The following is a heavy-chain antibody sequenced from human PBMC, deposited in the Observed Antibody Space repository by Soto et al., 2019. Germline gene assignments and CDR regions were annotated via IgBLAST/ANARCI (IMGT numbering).Heavy chain of an antibody. V-gene: IGHV3-33*01. D-gene: IGHD2-15*01. CDR2: IWYDGSNK. Sequence: QVQLVESGGGVVQPGRSLRLSCAASGFTFSSYGMHWVRQAPGKGLEWVAVIWYDGSNKYYADCVKGRLTISRDNSKNTLYLQMNSMRAEDTAVYYCARGYCSGGSCYAPDYWGQGTLVTVSS. CDR3: ARGYCSGGSCYAPDY. J-gene: IGHJ4*02. CDR1: GFTFSSYG.